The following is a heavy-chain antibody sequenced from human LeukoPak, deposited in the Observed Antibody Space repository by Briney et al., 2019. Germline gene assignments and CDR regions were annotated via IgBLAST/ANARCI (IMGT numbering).Heavy chain of an antibody. J-gene: IGHJ4*02. V-gene: IGHV4-39*01. D-gene: IGHD2-21*02. CDR1: GRYISRLGYD. CDR3: ARHFGQLAYCGGNYYPWHDV. Sequence: KPSETLHLPCTVSGRYISRLGYDWGWIRQPPGKGLEWIGSIYYSGSTYYNSSLKSRVTISVDTPKNQFSLKLSSVTAADTAVYYCARHFGQLAYCGGNYYPWHDVWGQGTLVTVSS. CDR2: IYYSGST.